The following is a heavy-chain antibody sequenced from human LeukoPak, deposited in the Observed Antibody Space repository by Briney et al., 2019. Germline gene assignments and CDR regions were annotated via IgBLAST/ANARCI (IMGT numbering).Heavy chain of an antibody. CDR3: TYGDYPLTY. V-gene: IGHV3-66*01. Sequence: GGSLRLSCTASGLSVSGNYWHWVRQAPGKALEWVSIIYSDGKTLYTKSVKGRFTLSRDKSKNTFYLQMNSLRAEDTAVYFCTYGDYPLTYWGQGTLVTVSS. D-gene: IGHD4-17*01. CDR2: IYSDGKT. J-gene: IGHJ4*02. CDR1: GLSVSGNY.